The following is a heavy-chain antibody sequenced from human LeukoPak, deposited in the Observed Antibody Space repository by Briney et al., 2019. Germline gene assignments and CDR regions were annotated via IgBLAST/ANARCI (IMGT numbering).Heavy chain of an antibody. CDR2: VNPTSGVT. J-gene: IGHJ4*02. CDR3: VKGGYCTGGRCYGEYL. Sequence: GASVKVSCKASGYSFSGYYIQWVRQAPGQGLEWMGWVNPTSGVTDYAQKFQGRVTMTRDTSITTAYMELSSLRSDDTAMYYCVKGGYCTGGRCYGEYLWGQGTLVTVSS. CDR1: GYSFSGYY. D-gene: IGHD2-15*01. V-gene: IGHV1-2*02.